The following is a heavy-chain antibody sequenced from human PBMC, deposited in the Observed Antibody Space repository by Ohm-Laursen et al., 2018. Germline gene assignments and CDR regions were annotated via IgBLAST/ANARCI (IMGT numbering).Heavy chain of an antibody. Sequence: ASVKVSCKASGYTFDSFGITWVRQAPGQGLEWMGWISPYSGQTKYALKLQGRVTMTTDTSTSTAYMDVRGLRSDDTAVYYCARDPRNNYYDGSGYDYWGQGTLVTVSS. V-gene: IGHV1-18*01. D-gene: IGHD3-22*01. CDR3: ARDPRNNYYDGSGYDY. CDR1: GYTFDSFG. CDR2: ISPYSGQT. J-gene: IGHJ4*02.